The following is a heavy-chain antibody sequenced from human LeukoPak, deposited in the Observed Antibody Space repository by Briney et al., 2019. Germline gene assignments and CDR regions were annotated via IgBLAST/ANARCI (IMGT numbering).Heavy chain of an antibody. CDR3: ARLRGYYDGAGLHLYYFDY. CDR2: VYPGDSDT. V-gene: IGHV5-51*01. CDR1: GYTVSAYW. Sequence: GESLKISCRGSGYTVSAYWIAWVRQKPGKGLEWMGTVYPGDSDTRYSPSFQGQVTFSADKSINTAYLQWRSLKASDTAMYYCARLRGYYDGAGLHLYYFDYWGQGTLVTVSS. D-gene: IGHD3-22*01. J-gene: IGHJ4*02.